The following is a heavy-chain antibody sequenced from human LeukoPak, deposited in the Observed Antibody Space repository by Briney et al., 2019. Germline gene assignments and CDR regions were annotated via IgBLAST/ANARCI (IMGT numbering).Heavy chain of an antibody. CDR3: ARGVATITRYFDY. CDR1: GGSFSGYY. D-gene: IGHD5-24*01. Sequence: TSETLSLTCAVHGGSFSGYYWSWIRQPPGKGLEWIGEINHSGSTNYNPSLKSRVTISVDTSKNQFSLKLSSVTAADTAVYYCARGVATITRYFDYWGQGTLVTVSS. V-gene: IGHV4-34*01. CDR2: INHSGST. J-gene: IGHJ4*02.